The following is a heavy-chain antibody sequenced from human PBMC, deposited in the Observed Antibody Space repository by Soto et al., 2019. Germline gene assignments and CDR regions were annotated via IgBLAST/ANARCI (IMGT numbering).Heavy chain of an antibody. J-gene: IGHJ4*02. CDR1: GGSFSGYY. Sequence: QVQLQQWGAGLLKPSETLSLTCAVYGGSFSGYYWSWIRQPPGKGLEWIGEINHSGSTNYNPSLKSRVTISVDTSKNHFSLKLSSVTAADTAVYYCARRPLGYCTNGVCSRQDYWGQGTLVTVSS. CDR2: INHSGST. D-gene: IGHD2-8*01. V-gene: IGHV4-34*01. CDR3: ARRPLGYCTNGVCSRQDY.